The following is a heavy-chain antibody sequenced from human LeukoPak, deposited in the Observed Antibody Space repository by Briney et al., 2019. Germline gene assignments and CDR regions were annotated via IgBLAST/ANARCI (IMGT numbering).Heavy chain of an antibody. Sequence: GGSLRLSCAASGFTFSSYAMHWARQAPGKGLEWVAVISYDGSNKYYADSVKGRFTISRDNSKNTLYLQMNSLRAEDTAVYYCARPKLRYFDWYDAFDIWGQGTMVTVSS. J-gene: IGHJ3*02. CDR1: GFTFSSYA. V-gene: IGHV3-30*04. CDR3: ARPKLRYFDWYDAFDI. D-gene: IGHD3-9*01. CDR2: ISYDGSNK.